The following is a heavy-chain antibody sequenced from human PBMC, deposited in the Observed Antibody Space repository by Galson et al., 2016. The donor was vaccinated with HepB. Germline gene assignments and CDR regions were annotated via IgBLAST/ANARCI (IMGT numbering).Heavy chain of an antibody. Sequence: SLRLSCAASGFTFTSYAMTWVRQTPGKGLEWVSSITGSGRPIYYADSVKGRLIISRDNAKNTLYLQVNNLRVEDTAVYYCAKGRSPHYYWGELKNVDNWFDPWGQGTLVTVSS. CDR2: ITGSGRPI. CDR1: GFTFTSYA. D-gene: IGHD2-21*01. V-gene: IGHV3-23*01. J-gene: IGHJ5*02. CDR3: AKGRSPHYYWGELKNVDNWFDP.